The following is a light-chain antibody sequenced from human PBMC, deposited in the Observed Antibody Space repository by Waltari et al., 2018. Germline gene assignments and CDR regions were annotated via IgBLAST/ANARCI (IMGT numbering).Light chain of an antibody. V-gene: IGKV4-1*01. CDR3: QQYHTSPFT. CDR2: WAS. CDR1: PSIINSHNGQSY. Sequence: DIVMAQSPDSLAVSLGERATINCTSSPSIINSHNGQSYLAWYQHKPGQPPKLLIHWASTRESGVPDRFSGSGSGTDFTLTISSLQAEDVAIYYCQQYHTSPFTFGPGTKVDI. J-gene: IGKJ3*01.